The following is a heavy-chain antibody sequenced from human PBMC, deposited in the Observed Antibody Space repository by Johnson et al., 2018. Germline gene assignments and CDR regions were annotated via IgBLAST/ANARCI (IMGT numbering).Heavy chain of an antibody. CDR1: GFTFSDYG. D-gene: IGHD4-23*01. CDR3: GKEGWELIYGMDV. CDR2: ISSDGNNK. Sequence: QVQLVESGGGVVQPGRSLRLSCAVSGFTFSDYGMHWVRQAPGKGLEWVAVISSDGNNKYHADSVKGRFTISRDNSRNTLFVRMNCLGAEDTDVYYCGKEGWELIYGMDVWGKGTTVTVSS. V-gene: IGHV3-30*18. J-gene: IGHJ6*04.